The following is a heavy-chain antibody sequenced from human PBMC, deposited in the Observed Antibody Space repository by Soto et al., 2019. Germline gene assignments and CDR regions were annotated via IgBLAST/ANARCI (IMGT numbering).Heavy chain of an antibody. D-gene: IGHD5-18*01. CDR1: RFMFSSYW. Sequence: AGSLSLSCAASRFMFSSYWMHWVRQAPGKGLVWVSRINNDGGTTTYAASVKGRFTISRDNAKNTLYLQMNSLRAEDTAVYYCARGSEYSYGYDYYGMDVWGQGTTVTVSS. J-gene: IGHJ6*02. CDR3: ARGSEYSYGYDYYGMDV. V-gene: IGHV3-74*01. CDR2: INNDGGTT.